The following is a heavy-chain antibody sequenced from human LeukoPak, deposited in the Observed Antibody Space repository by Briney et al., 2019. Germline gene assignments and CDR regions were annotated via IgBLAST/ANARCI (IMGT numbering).Heavy chain of an antibody. V-gene: IGHV1-69*13. CDR1: GGTFSCYA. CDR2: IIPIFGTA. Sequence: GASVKVSCKASGGTFSCYAISWVRQAPGQGLEWMGGIIPIFGTANYAQKFQGRVTITADESTSTAYMELSSLRSEDTAVYYCASRIVGATNFWFDPWGQGTLVTVSS. CDR3: ASRIVGATNFWFDP. J-gene: IGHJ5*02. D-gene: IGHD1-26*01.